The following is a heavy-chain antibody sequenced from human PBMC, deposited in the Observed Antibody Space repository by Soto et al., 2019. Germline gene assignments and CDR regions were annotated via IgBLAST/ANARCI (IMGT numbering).Heavy chain of an antibody. CDR1: GYPFTTYA. Sequence: ASVKVSCKTSGYPFTTYAMHWVRQAPGQRLEWMRWINADNGNTKYSQNFQGRVTFTSDTSASTAYMELSSLRSEDTAMYYCARDSGSSWYMMGYWGQGTLVTVSS. D-gene: IGHD6-13*01. CDR2: INADNGNT. J-gene: IGHJ4*02. CDR3: ARDSGSSWYMMGY. V-gene: IGHV1-3*01.